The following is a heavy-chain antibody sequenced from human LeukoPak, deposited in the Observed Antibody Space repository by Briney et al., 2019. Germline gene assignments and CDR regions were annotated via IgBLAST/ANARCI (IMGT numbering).Heavy chain of an antibody. CDR3: ARVGYCSGGSCYSCFDY. CDR2: IYTSGST. D-gene: IGHD2-15*01. V-gene: IGHV4-4*07. J-gene: IGHJ4*02. CDR1: GGSISSYY. Sequence: PSETLSLTCTVSGGSISSYYWSWIRQPAGKGLEWIGRIYTSGSTNYNPSLKSRVTMSVDTSKNQFSLKLSSVTAADTAVYYCARVGYCSGGSCYSCFDYWGQGTLVTVSS.